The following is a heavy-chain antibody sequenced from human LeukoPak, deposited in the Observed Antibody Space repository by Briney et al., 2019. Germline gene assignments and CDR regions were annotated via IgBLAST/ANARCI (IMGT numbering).Heavy chain of an antibody. Sequence: ASVKVSCKVSGYTLTELSMHWARQAPGKGLEWMGGFDPEDGETIYAQKFQGRVTMTEDTSTDTAYMELSSLRSEDTAVYYCATVNCSSTSCYIGDWFDPWGQGTLVTVSS. D-gene: IGHD2-2*02. J-gene: IGHJ5*02. CDR2: FDPEDGET. CDR3: ATVNCSSTSCYIGDWFDP. V-gene: IGHV1-24*01. CDR1: GYTLTELS.